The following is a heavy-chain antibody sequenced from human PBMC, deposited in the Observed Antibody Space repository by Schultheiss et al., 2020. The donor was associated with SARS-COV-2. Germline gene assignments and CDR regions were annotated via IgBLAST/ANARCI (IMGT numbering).Heavy chain of an antibody. Sequence: QTLSLTCTVSGDSISSYYWSWIRQPPGKALEWLARIDWDNDKLYNTSLKTRLTISKDTSKNQVVLTMTNMDPVDTATYYCARTNRDGYNYDYWVQGTLVTVSS. CDR3: ARTNRDGYNYDY. CDR1: GDSISSYY. CDR2: IDWDNDK. J-gene: IGHJ4*02. D-gene: IGHD5-24*01. V-gene: IGHV2-70*16.